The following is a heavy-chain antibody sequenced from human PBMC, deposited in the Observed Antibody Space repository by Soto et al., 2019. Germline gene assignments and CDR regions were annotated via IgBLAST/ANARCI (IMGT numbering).Heavy chain of an antibody. V-gene: IGHV1-18*04. CDR1: GYTFTSYG. CDR3: ARDSKQVATYFDY. J-gene: IGHJ4*02. CDR2: LSAYNGNT. D-gene: IGHD6-6*01. Sequence: ASVKVSCNAFGYTFTSYGISWVRPAPGQGLEWMGWLSAYNGNTNYAQKLQGRVTMTTDTSTSTAYMELRSLISDDTAVYYCARDSKQVATYFDYWGQGTLVTLSS.